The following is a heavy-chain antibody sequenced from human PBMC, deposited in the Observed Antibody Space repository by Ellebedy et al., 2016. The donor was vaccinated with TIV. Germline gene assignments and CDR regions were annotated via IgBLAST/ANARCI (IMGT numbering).Heavy chain of an antibody. CDR1: GFTFSSYW. D-gene: IGHD4-17*01. CDR3: ATDGSYGDYRSPAHAFEF. CDR2: IHQDGSEK. J-gene: IGHJ3*01. Sequence: GESLKISCAAPGFTFSSYWTSWVRQTPGKGLEWVANIHQDGSEKYYVDSVRGRFTISRDNAKHSLYLQMNSLGADDSAVYYCATDGSYGDYRSPAHAFEFWGQGTMVTVSS. V-gene: IGHV3-7*01.